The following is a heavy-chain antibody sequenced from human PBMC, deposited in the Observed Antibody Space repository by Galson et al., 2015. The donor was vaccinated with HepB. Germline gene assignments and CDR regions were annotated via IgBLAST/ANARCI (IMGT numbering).Heavy chain of an antibody. CDR2: IGTGGGP. J-gene: IGHJ2*01. CDR1: GFTFNNYD. CDR3: ARESGTPGNWYFDL. Sequence: SLRLSCAASGFTFNNYDFHWVRQTAGKGLEWVSGIGTGGGPNYPDAVKGRFTISRENAQNSVFLQMSSLRDGDTAVYYCARESGTPGNWYFDLWGRGTVVIVSS. D-gene: IGHD1-1*01. V-gene: IGHV3-13*05.